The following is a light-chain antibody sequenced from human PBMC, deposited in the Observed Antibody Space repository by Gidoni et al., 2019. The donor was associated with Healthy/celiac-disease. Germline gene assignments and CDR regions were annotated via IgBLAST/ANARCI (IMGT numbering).Light chain of an antibody. V-gene: IGLV2-14*01. Sequence: QAALTQTASGSGSTGQTIPISCTGTSSDVGGYNYVSWYQQHPGKAPQLITHDGNNRPSGVSNRFSGSKSGNTASLPISGLQAEDDADYYCSSYTSSSTLSTVFGTGTKVTVL. CDR2: DGN. CDR1: SSDVGGYNY. J-gene: IGLJ1*01. CDR3: SSYTSSSTLSTV.